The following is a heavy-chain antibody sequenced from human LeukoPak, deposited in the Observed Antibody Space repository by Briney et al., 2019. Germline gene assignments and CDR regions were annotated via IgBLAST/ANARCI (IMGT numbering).Heavy chain of an antibody. D-gene: IGHD6-13*01. V-gene: IGHV4-59*08. CDR3: ASPIAAAGRGY. Sequence: SETLSLTCTVSGGSISTFYWSWIRQRPGKGLEWIGYIYYSGTTNYNPSLKSRVTISVDMSKSQFSLTLSSVTAADTALYYCASPIAAAGRGYWGQGTLVTVSS. J-gene: IGHJ4*02. CDR2: IYYSGTT. CDR1: GGSISTFY.